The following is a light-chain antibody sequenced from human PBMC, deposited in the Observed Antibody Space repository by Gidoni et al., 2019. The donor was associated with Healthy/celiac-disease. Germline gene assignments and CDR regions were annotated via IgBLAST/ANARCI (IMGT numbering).Light chain of an antibody. CDR1: QSISSW. J-gene: IGKJ2*01. Sequence: DIQMTQSPSTLSASVGDRVTFTCRASQSISSWLAWYQQKPGKAPKLLIYDASSLESGVPSRFSGSGSGTEFTLTISSLQPDDFATYYCQQYNSFRTFGQGTKLEIK. V-gene: IGKV1-5*01. CDR3: QQYNSFRT. CDR2: DAS.